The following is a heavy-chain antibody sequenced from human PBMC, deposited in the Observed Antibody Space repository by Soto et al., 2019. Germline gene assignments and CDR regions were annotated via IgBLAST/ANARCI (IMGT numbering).Heavy chain of an antibody. CDR1: GYSLNIYC. CDR3: ARQSGTYSSWYVVGF. V-gene: IGHV5-10-1*01. CDR2: IDPSGSYP. J-gene: IGHJ4*02. Sequence: PGESPKIPCDCPGYSLNIYCITRVPQMPGKGLEWMGRIDPSGSYPTYSPSFQGHVHTSIHKYNSTAYLPWSSLKPSDTAMLYCARQSGTYSSWYVVGFWGQGTRVTVSS. D-gene: IGHD6-13*01.